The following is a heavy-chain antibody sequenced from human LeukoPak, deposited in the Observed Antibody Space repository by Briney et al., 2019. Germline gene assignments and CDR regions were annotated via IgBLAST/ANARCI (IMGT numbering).Heavy chain of an antibody. Sequence: GASVKVSCKASGYTFTSYDISWVRQATGQGLEWMGWMNPNSGNTGYAQKFQGRVTITRNTSISTAYMELSSLRSEDTAVYYCARGRKYYDILTGSVPYYFDYWGQGTLVTVSS. CDR2: MNPNSGNT. J-gene: IGHJ4*02. D-gene: IGHD3-9*01. CDR1: GYTFTSYD. V-gene: IGHV1-8*03. CDR3: ARGRKYYDILTGSVPYYFDY.